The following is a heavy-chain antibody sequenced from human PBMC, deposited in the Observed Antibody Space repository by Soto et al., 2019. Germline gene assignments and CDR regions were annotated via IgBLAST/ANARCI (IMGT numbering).Heavy chain of an antibody. D-gene: IGHD6-19*01. V-gene: IGHV1-69*13. J-gene: IGHJ4*02. CDR1: GDTFSTYT. CDR2: SIPRSATS. CDR3: ARAVAVAADFDY. Sequence: SVKVSCKASGDTFSTYTITWMRQAPGQGLEWMGGSIPRSATSNYAQRFQGRVTFTADESTSTAYMELSSLRSEDTAVYYCARAVAVAADFDYWGQGTLVTAPQ.